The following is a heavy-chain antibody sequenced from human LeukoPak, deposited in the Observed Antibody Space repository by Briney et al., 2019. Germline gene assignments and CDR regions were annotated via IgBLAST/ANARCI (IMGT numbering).Heavy chain of an antibody. CDR1: GFTFSSYG. V-gene: IGHV3-30*18. D-gene: IGHD2-15*01. Sequence: GGSLRLSCAASGFTFSSYGMHWVRQAPGKGLEWVAVISYDGSNKYYADSVKGRFTISRDNSKNTLYLQMNSLRAEDTAVYYCAKDLLGYCSGGSCPAFDYWGQGTLVTVSS. CDR3: AKDLLGYCSGGSCPAFDY. CDR2: ISYDGSNK. J-gene: IGHJ4*02.